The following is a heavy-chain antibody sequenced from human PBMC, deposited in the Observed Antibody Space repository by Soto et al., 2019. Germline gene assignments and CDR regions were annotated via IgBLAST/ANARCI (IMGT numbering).Heavy chain of an antibody. D-gene: IGHD3-3*01. CDR1: GYTFTGYY. CDR2: INPNSGGT. V-gene: IGHV1-2*02. CDR3: ARGVTYYDFWSGYYIPGVSAWFDP. J-gene: IGHJ5*02. Sequence: ASVKVSCKASGYTFTGYYMHWVRQAPGQGLEWMGWINPNSGGTNYAQKFQGRVAMTRDTSISTAYMELSRLRSDDTAVYYCARGVTYYDFWSGYYIPGVSAWFDPWGQGTLVTVSS.